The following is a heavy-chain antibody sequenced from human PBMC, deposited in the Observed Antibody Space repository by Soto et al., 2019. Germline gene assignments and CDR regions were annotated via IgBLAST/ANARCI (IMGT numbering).Heavy chain of an antibody. CDR1: GGSFSRYY. CDR3: ARAKGGTLGYCSGGSCSTCRPQCYMDV. J-gene: IGHJ6*03. D-gene: IGHD2-15*01. V-gene: IGHV4-34*01. CDR2: INHSGST. Sequence: SETLSLTCAVYGGSFSRYYWSWIRQPPGKGLEWIGEINHSGSTNYNPSLKSRVTISVDTSKNQFSLKLSSVTAADTAVYYCARAKGGTLGYCSGGSCSTCRPQCYMDVWGEGITVT.